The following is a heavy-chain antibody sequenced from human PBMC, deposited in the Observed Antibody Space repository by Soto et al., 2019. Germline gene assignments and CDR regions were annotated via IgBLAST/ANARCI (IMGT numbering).Heavy chain of an antibody. CDR3: AIETPNYYYYYGMDV. CDR1: GGSFSGYY. V-gene: IGHV4-34*01. J-gene: IGHJ6*02. CDR2: INHSGST. Sequence: SLTCAVYGGSFSGYYWSWIRQPPGKGLEWIGEINHSGSTNYNPSLKSRVTISVDTSKNQFSLKLSSVTAADAAVYYCAIETPNYYYYYGMDVWGQGTTVTVSS.